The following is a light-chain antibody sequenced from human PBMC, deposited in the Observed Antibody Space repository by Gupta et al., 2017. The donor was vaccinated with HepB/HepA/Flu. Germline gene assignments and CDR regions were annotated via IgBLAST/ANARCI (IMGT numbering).Light chain of an antibody. CDR3: QQGYTAPLT. Sequence: DIQMPQSPSSLSASVGDRVTITCRPSQSINGYLNWYQQKPGKAPKLLLHTTSTLQSGVPSRFSGSGSGTDFTLTISSMQPEDFATYYCQQGYTAPLTFGPGTRVDIE. CDR1: QSINGY. V-gene: IGKV1-39*01. CDR2: TTS. J-gene: IGKJ3*01.